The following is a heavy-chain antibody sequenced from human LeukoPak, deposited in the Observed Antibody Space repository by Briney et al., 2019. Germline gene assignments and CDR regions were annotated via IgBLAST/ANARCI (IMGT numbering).Heavy chain of an antibody. V-gene: IGHV3-15*01. D-gene: IGHD3-16*01. CDR2: IQSKTDGGTT. CDR3: VWAFLGY. CDR1: AHTFSNVW. J-gene: IGHJ4*02. Sequence: PGGSLRLSCAASAHTFSNVWMSWARQAPGKGLEWVGHIQSKTDGGTTNYAAPVKGRFTISRDDSTNTLYLQMSSLKTEVTAVYYCVWAFLGYWGQGTLVTVSS.